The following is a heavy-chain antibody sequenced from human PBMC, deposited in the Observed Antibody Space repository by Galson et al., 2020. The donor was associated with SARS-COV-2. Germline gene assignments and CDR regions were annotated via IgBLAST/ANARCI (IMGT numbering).Heavy chain of an antibody. J-gene: IGHJ4*02. CDR2: IKQDGSDR. CDR3: ARDEDGYNDV. Sequence: GESLKISCVASGFRFSSNWMSWVRQAPGKGLQWVANIKQDGSDRYYVDSVKARFTISSDYAKNSVYLQMNNLRADDTAVYYCARDEDGYNDVWGQGTLVAVSS. V-gene: IGHV3-7*01. CDR1: GFRFSSNW. D-gene: IGHD5-12*01.